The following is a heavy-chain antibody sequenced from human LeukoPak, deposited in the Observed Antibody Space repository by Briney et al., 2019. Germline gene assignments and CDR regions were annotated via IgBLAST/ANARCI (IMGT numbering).Heavy chain of an antibody. J-gene: IGHJ4*02. CDR1: GFTFSSYS. CDR3: ARDQGGGYSYGWQSFDY. V-gene: IGHV3-21*01. D-gene: IGHD5-18*01. CDR2: ISSSSSYI. Sequence: GGSLRLSCAASGFTFSSYSMNWVRQAPGKGLEWVSSISSSSSYIYYADSVKGRFTISRDNAKNSLYLQMNSLRAEDTAVYYCARDQGGGYSYGWQSFDYWGQGTLVTVSS.